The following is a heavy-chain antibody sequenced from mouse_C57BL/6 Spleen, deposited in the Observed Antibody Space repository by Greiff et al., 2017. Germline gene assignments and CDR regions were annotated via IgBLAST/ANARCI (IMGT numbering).Heavy chain of an antibody. CDR3: ARWIGITTVVAGGY. CDR2: IYPRSGNT. CDR1: GYTFTSYG. J-gene: IGHJ2*01. V-gene: IGHV1-81*01. Sequence: VQLQQSGAELARPGASVKLSCKASGYTFTSYGISWVKQRTGQGLEWIGEIYPRSGNTYYNEKFKGKATLTADKSSSTAYMELRSLTSEDSAVYFCARWIGITTVVAGGYWGQGTTLTVSS. D-gene: IGHD1-1*01.